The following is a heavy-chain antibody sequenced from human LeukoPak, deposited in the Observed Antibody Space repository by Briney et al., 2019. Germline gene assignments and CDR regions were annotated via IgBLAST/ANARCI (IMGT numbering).Heavy chain of an antibody. J-gene: IGHJ4*02. CDR1: GFTSRNYW. V-gene: IGHV3-74*01. CDR2: IDIDGSST. CDR3: VRGSNYYFDY. D-gene: IGHD1-26*01. Sequence: GGSLRLSCAASGFTSRNYWMHWVRQAPGKGLVWVSRIDIDGSSTTYADSVKGRFTISRDNAKNTLFLQMNSLRAEDTAVYYCVRGSNYYFDYWGQGTLVTVSS.